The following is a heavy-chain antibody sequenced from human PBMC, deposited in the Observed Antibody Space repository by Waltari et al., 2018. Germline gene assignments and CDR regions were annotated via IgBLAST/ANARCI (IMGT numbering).Heavy chain of an antibody. CDR3: ATDYDGNAYVAFDI. V-gene: IGHV3-53*02. CDR1: GFTVSSNY. D-gene: IGHD3-22*01. CDR2: IYGTGSGGET. Sequence: EVQLVETGGGLIQPGGSLRLSCAASGFTVSSNYMTWVRQAPGKGLEWVSVIYGTGSGGETYYADSVKGRFTISRDNSKNTLYLQMNSLRAGDTAMYYCATDYDGNAYVAFDIWGQGTMVTVSS. J-gene: IGHJ3*02.